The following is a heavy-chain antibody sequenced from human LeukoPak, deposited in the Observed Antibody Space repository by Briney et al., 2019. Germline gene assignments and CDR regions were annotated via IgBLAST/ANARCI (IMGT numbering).Heavy chain of an antibody. CDR1: GFTVSSNY. CDR2: IYSGGST. J-gene: IGHJ4*02. V-gene: IGHV3-53*01. Sequence: GGSLRLSCAASGFTVSSNYMSWVRQAPGKGLEWVSVIYSGGSTYYADSVKGRFTISRDNSKNTLYLQMNSLRAEDTAVYYCAKSPIRARPYYFDYWGQGTLVTVSS. D-gene: IGHD6-6*01. CDR3: AKSPIRARPYYFDY.